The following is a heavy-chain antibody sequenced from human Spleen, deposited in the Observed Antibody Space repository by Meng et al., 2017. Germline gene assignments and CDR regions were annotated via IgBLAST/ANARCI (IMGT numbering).Heavy chain of an antibody. J-gene: IGHJ6*02. CDR2: IDPKNGDT. V-gene: IGHV1-2*06. CDR1: GYNFPDYY. Sequence: ASVKVSCKPSGYNFPDYYIHWVRQAPGQGLEWMGRIDPKNGDTHYAQKFQGRVTMTGDTSISTAYMDLSGLRSDDTAVYYCARDSYRSEMDTAILRRTPYYYYYGMDVWGQGTTVTVSS. D-gene: IGHD5-18*01. CDR3: ARDSYRSEMDTAILRRTPYYYYYGMDV.